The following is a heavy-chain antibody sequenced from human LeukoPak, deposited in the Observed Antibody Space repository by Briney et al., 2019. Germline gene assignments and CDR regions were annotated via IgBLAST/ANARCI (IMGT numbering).Heavy chain of an antibody. J-gene: IGHJ4*02. CDR1: GYSFTNYW. CDR3: ARLGDDILTGSGYYFDY. V-gene: IGHV5-51*01. Sequence: GESLKISCKGSGYSFTNYWIGWVRQMPGKGLEWMGIIYPGDSDTRYSPSFQGQVTISADKSISTAYLQWSSLKASDTAMYYCARLGDDILTGSGYYFDYWGQGTLVTVSS. D-gene: IGHD3-9*01. CDR2: IYPGDSDT.